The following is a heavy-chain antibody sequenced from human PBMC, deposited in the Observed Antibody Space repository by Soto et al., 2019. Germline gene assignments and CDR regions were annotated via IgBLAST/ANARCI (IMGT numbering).Heavy chain of an antibody. V-gene: IGHV3-21*01. CDR2: INGRGNYI. CDR3: AREDGIVGATSAFDY. D-gene: IGHD1-26*01. Sequence: EVLLVESGGGLVKPGGSLRLSCAASGFTFSTYNMNWVRRAPGKGLEWVSSINGRGNYIYYTDAVKGRFTISRDNAKTSLYLQMNSLRAEDTAVYYCAREDGIVGATSAFDYWGQGTLVTVSS. CDR1: GFTFSTYN. J-gene: IGHJ4*02.